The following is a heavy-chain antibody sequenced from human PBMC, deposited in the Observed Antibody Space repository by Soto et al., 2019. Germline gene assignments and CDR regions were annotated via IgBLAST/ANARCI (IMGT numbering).Heavy chain of an antibody. CDR3: AGHNTVTNYYYYCGMDV. D-gene: IGHD4-17*01. CDR1: GGSISSSSYY. J-gene: IGHJ6*01. V-gene: IGHV4-39*01. CDR2: IYYSGST. Sequence: QLQLQESGPGLVKPSETLSLTCTVSGGSISSSSYYWGWIRQPPGKGLEWIGSIYYSGSTYYNLSLKRRITIAVDTSKNQVSLKLSSVNAADTAVYDCAGHNTVTNYYYYCGMDVWGQGTTVTDSS.